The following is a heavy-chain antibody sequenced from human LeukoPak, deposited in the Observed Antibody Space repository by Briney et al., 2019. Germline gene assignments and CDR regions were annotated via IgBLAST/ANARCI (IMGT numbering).Heavy chain of an antibody. V-gene: IGHV3-21*01. J-gene: IGHJ6*02. D-gene: IGHD5-24*01. Sequence: GGSLRLSCAASGFTFSSYSMNWVRQAPGKGLEWVSSISSSSSYIYYADSVKGRFTISRDNAKNSLYLQMNSLRAEDTAVYYCARDSDGYNYYYYYGMDVWGQGTTVTVSS. CDR2: ISSSSSYI. CDR1: GFTFSSYS. CDR3: ARDSDGYNYYYYYGMDV.